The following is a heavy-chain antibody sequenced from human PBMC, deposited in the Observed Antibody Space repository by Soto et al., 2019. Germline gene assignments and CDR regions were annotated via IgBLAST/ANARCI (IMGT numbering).Heavy chain of an antibody. J-gene: IGHJ4*02. D-gene: IGHD6-19*01. V-gene: IGHV4-59*02. CDR2: MFYSGTT. CDR1: GDSVITNRW. CDR3: ARDQGGGWSNIDY. Sequence: SETLSLTCTVSGDSVITNRWWGWVRQSPGKGLEWIGYMFYSGTTNYNPSLKSRVTISVDTSKNQFSLKLSSVTAADTAVYYCARDQGGGWSNIDYWGQGTLVTVSS.